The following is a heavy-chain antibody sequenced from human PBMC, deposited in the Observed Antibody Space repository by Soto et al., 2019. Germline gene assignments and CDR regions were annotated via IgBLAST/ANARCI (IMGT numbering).Heavy chain of an antibody. V-gene: IGHV1-69*13. CDR3: ARGGITMVRGVIINPFDY. D-gene: IGHD3-10*01. J-gene: IGHJ4*02. CDR1: GGTFSSYA. CDR2: IIPIFGTA. Sequence: ASVKVSCKASGGTFSSYAISWVRQAPGQGLEWMGGIIPIFGTANYAQKFQGRVTITADESTSTAYMELSSLRSEDTAVYYCARGGITMVRGVIINPFDYWGQGTLVTVSS.